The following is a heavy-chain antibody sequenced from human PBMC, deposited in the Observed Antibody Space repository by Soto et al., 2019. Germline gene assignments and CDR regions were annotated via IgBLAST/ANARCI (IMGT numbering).Heavy chain of an antibody. D-gene: IGHD3-22*01. J-gene: IGHJ3*02. Sequence: QVQLVQSGAEVKKPGASVKVSCKAAGYTFTSYAMHWVRQAPGQRLDWMGWINAGNGNTKYSQKFQGRVTINRDASASTADMELSSLGSEDTAVYYCARSGPSMIVVVINDYFDIWGQGTMVTVSS. CDR2: INAGNGNT. V-gene: IGHV1-3*01. CDR3: ARSGPSMIVVVINDYFDI. CDR1: GYTFTSYA.